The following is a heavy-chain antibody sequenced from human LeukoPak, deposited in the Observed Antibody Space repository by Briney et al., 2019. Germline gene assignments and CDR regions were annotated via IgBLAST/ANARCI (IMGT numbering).Heavy chain of an antibody. CDR1: GGAISSYY. CDR3: ARYPFYGDSWYFDL. D-gene: IGHD4-17*01. Sequence: SETLSLTCTVSGGAISSYYWNWIRQPPGKGLEWIGYTHYSGTTNYNPSLKSRVTISVDTSKNQFSLKLSSVTAADTAVYYCARYPFYGDSWYFDLWGRGTLVTVSS. V-gene: IGHV4-59*01. CDR2: THYSGTT. J-gene: IGHJ2*01.